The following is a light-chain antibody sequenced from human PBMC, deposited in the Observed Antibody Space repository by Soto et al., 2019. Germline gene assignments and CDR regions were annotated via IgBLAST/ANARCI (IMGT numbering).Light chain of an antibody. CDR1: QSISGY. J-gene: IGKJ1*01. Sequence: DIPMTQSPSTLSASVGDRVTITCRSSQSISGYLAWYQQKPGKAPKLLIYDASSLESGVPSRFSGSASETEFTLTISSLQPDDFATYYCQQYKIYPWTFGQGTKVEIK. CDR3: QQYKIYPWT. CDR2: DAS. V-gene: IGKV1-5*01.